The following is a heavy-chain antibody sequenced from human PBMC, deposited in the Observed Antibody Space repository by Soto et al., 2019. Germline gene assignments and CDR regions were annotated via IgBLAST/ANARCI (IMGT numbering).Heavy chain of an antibody. CDR3: ARPGFGPLHGPVDV. CDR1: GGPMSSYY. CDR2: MGYSGYT. V-gene: IGHV4-59*08. J-gene: IGHJ6*02. D-gene: IGHD3-10*01. Sequence: QVQLHESGPGLVKPSETLSLTCTVSGGPMSSYYCSWFRQPPGKGLEWIGYMGYSGYTSYNPSLRSRRILSRDTSKNQFSLKLTSVPAADPAVYSGARPGFGPLHGPVDVGGQGTTVIVS.